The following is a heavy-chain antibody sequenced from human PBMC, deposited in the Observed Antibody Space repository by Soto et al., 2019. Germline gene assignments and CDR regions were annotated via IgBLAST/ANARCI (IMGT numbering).Heavy chain of an antibody. V-gene: IGHV1-46*01. Sequence: ASVKVSCKASGYTFTRYYIHWVRQAAGQGLEWMGVINPSGGSTTHAQNFQGRVTVTRDTSTSTVYMEVSSLTSEDTAVYYCARRVGAGVLDYWGQGXPVTVSS. J-gene: IGHJ4*02. CDR2: INPSGGST. CDR3: ARRVGAGVLDY. D-gene: IGHD1-26*01. CDR1: GYTFTRYY.